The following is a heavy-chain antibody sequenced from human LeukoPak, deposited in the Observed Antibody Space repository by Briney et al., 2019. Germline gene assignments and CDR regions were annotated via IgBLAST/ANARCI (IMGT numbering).Heavy chain of an antibody. V-gene: IGHV3-11*01. Sequence: GGSLRLSCAASGFTFSDYYMSWIRQAPGKGLEWVSYISSSGSTIYYADSVKGRFTISRGNAKNSLYLQMNSLRAEDTAVYYCARALGYCSSTSCYEGFDYWGQGTLVTVSS. CDR1: GFTFSDYY. J-gene: IGHJ4*02. CDR2: ISSSGSTI. D-gene: IGHD2-2*01. CDR3: ARALGYCSSTSCYEGFDY.